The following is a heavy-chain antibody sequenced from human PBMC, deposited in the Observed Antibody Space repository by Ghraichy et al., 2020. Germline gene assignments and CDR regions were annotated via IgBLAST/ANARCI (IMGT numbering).Heavy chain of an antibody. V-gene: IGHV4-59*01. J-gene: IGHJ6*02. CDR3: ARVGAASRNYYYYGLDV. D-gene: IGHD3-10*01. CDR2: IYYSGST. Sequence: ESLNISCNVSGDSMSSYYWSWIRQPPGKGLEWVGYIYYSGSTHYNPSLKSRVTISIDTSKKHFSLKLTSVTAADTAVYYCARVGAASRNYYYYGLDVWGQGTTVTVSS. CDR1: GDSMSSYY.